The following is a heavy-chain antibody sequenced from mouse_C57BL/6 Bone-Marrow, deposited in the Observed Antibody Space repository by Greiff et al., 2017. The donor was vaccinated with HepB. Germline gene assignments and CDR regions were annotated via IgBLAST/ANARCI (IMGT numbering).Heavy chain of an antibody. CDR2: IDPSDSYT. CDR3: ARFTSWYFDV. J-gene: IGHJ1*03. Sequence: QVQLQQPGAELVMPGASVKLSCKASGYTFTSYWMHWVKQRPGQGLEWIGEIDPSDSYTNYNQKFKGKSTWTVDKSSSTAYMQLSSLTSEDSAGYYCARFTSWYFDVWGTGTTVTVSS. CDR1: GYTFTSYW. V-gene: IGHV1-69*01. D-gene: IGHD1-1*01.